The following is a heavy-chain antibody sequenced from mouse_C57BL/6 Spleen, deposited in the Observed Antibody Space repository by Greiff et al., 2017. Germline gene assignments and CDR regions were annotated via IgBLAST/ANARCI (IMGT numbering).Heavy chain of an antibody. Sequence: QVQLQQSGAELVRPGASVTLSCKASGYTFTDYEMHWVKQTPVHGLEWIGAIDPETGGTAYNQKFKGKAILTADKSSSTAYMELRSLTSEDSAVXYCTWGYDVSFAFWGQGTLVTVSA. D-gene: IGHD2-2*01. J-gene: IGHJ3*01. CDR2: IDPETGGT. V-gene: IGHV1-15*01. CDR3: TWGYDVSFAF. CDR1: GYTFTDYE.